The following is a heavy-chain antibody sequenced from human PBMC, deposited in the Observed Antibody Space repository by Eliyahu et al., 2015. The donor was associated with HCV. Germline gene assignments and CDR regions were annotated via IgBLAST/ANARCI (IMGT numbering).Heavy chain of an antibody. D-gene: IGHD5-24*01. CDR1: GFTFSSYA. V-gene: IGHV3-30*04. CDR2: ISYDGSNK. Sequence: QVQLVDSGGGVVQPGRSLRLSCAASGFTFSSYAMHWVRQAPGKGLEWVAVISYDGSNKYYADSVKGRFTISRDNSKNTLYLQMNSLRAEDTAVYYCARELVEGDGYNSDAFDIWGQGTMVTVSS. CDR3: ARELVEGDGYNSDAFDI. J-gene: IGHJ3*02.